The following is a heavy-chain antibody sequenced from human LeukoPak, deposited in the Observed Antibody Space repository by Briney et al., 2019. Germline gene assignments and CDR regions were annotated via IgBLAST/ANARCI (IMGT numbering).Heavy chain of an antibody. CDR2: ITGSGGST. V-gene: IGHV3-23*01. Sequence: PGGSLRLSCAASGFTFSSYAMSWVRQAPGKGLEWVSGITGSGGSTYYADSVKGRFTISRDNSKNTLYLQMNSLRAEDTAVYYCANEGSIAVATRLDYWGQGTLVTVSS. CDR3: ANEGSIAVATRLDY. CDR1: GFTFSSYA. J-gene: IGHJ4*02. D-gene: IGHD6-19*01.